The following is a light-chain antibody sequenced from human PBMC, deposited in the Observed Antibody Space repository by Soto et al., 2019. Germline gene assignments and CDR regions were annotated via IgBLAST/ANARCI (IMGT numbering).Light chain of an antibody. CDR1: QSVSSSY. Sequence: IMLSQSPGTLSLSPGERATLSCRASQSVSSSYLAWYQQKPGQAPRLLIYGASSRATGIPDRFSGSGSGTDFTLTISRLEPEDLAVYYCQQYGSSLTWTFGQGTKVDIK. V-gene: IGKV3-20*01. CDR3: QQYGSSLTWT. J-gene: IGKJ1*01. CDR2: GAS.